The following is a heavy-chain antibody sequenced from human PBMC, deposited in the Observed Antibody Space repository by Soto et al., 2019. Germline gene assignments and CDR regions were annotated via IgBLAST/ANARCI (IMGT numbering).Heavy chain of an antibody. CDR1: GYTFTSYA. CDR3: ASAAYGDYEDY. Sequence: ASVKVSCKASGYTFTSYAMHWVRQAPGQRLEWMGWINAGNGTTKYSQKFQGRVTITTDESASTAYMELSSLRSEDTAVYYCASAAYGDYEDYWGQGTLVTVSS. J-gene: IGHJ4*02. CDR2: INAGNGTT. V-gene: IGHV1-3*01. D-gene: IGHD4-17*01.